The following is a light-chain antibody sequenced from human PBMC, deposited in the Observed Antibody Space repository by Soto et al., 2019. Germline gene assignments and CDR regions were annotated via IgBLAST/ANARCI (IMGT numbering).Light chain of an antibody. J-gene: IGLJ3*02. CDR3: NSYAGINNVV. CDR2: EVT. Sequence: QSVLTQPPSASGSPGQSVTISCTGTSSDVGGYNYVSWYQHHPDKAPKLIIYEVTKRPSGVPDRFSGSKSGNTASLTVSGLQAEDEADYSCNSYAGINNVVFGGGTKLTVL. CDR1: SSDVGGYNY. V-gene: IGLV2-8*01.